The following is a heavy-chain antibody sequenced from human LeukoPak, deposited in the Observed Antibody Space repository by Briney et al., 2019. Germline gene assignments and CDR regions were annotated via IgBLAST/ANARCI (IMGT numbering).Heavy chain of an antibody. Sequence: PSQTLSLTCTVSGDYISSGDHYWSWIRQPPGKGLEWIGYIHYSGSTYYNPSVKSRVIISVAMSKNQFSLSLDSLTAADSAVYYCARAAADTNSWYYFDYWGQGTLVTVSS. D-gene: IGHD2/OR15-2a*01. CDR3: ARAAADTNSWYYFDY. CDR1: GDYISSGDHY. CDR2: IHYSGST. V-gene: IGHV4-30-4*01. J-gene: IGHJ4*02.